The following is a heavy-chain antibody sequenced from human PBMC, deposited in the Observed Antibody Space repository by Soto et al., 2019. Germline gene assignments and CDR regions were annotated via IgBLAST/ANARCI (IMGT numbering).Heavy chain of an antibody. Sequence: ASVKVSCKASGYTFTSYDMHWVRQAPGQRLEWMGWINAGNGNTKYSQKFQGRVTITRDTSATTAYMELGSLASEDTAVYYCAREGALGGPNWFDPWGQGTLVTVSS. CDR1: GYTFTSYD. D-gene: IGHD3-16*01. CDR3: AREGALGGPNWFDP. J-gene: IGHJ5*02. CDR2: INAGNGNT. V-gene: IGHV1-3*01.